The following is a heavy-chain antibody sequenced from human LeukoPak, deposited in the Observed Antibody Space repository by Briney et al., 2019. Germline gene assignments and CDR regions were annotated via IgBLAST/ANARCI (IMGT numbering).Heavy chain of an antibody. Sequence: SSETLSLTCAVSGGSIRSSNWWSWVRQPPGKGLEWIGEIYHSGGTTNYNPSLKSRVTISVDKSKNQFSLRLSSVTAADTALYYCARPTGRGGYPTDPFDIWGQGTMVTVSS. J-gene: IGHJ3*02. CDR1: GGSIRSSNW. D-gene: IGHD6-25*01. V-gene: IGHV4-4*02. CDR2: IYHSGGTT. CDR3: ARPTGRGGYPTDPFDI.